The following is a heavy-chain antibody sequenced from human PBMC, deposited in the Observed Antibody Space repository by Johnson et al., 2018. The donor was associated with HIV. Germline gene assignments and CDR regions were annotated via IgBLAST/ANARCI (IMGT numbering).Heavy chain of an antibody. D-gene: IGHD6-13*01. J-gene: IGHJ3*02. CDR1: GFTFSSYG. Sequence: QVQLVESGGGVVQPGGSLRLSCAASGFTFSSYGMHWVRQAPGKGLEWVAFIRYDGSNKYYADSVKGRFTISRDNSKNTLYLQMNSLRAEDTAMYQCAKDSAAAGRGEAFDIWGQGTMVTVSS. V-gene: IGHV3-30*02. CDR3: AKDSAAAGRGEAFDI. CDR2: IRYDGSNK.